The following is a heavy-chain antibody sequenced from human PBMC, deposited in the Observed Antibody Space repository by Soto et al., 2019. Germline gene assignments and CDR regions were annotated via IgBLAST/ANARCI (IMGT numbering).Heavy chain of an antibody. V-gene: IGHV3-23*01. CDR1: GFTFNIYA. J-gene: IGHJ4*02. D-gene: IGHD3-22*01. CDR2: ISRYGDFT. Sequence: EVQLLESGGDLIQPGGSLRLSCAASGFTFNIYAMTWVRQAPGKGLEWVSAISRYGDFTYYADSVEGRFTISRDNSKNTLYLQMNSLRGEDTAVYYCAKDRYLGHESRGYLFDNWGQGTLVTVSS. CDR3: AKDRYLGHESRGYLFDN.